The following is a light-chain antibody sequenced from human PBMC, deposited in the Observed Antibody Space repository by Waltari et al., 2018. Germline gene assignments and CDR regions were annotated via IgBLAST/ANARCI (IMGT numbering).Light chain of an antibody. Sequence: SFVLSQAPSVSVAPGKPATIVCEGNNIGVVSVTWYQQHPGQAPVLVVYEDDRRPSGIPERFSGSNSGNTAALTISWVEAGDEADYYCQVWTNTDDHPVFGGGTKLTVL. V-gene: IGLV3-21*03. J-gene: IGLJ2*01. CDR2: EDD. CDR1: NIGVVS. CDR3: QVWTNTDDHPV.